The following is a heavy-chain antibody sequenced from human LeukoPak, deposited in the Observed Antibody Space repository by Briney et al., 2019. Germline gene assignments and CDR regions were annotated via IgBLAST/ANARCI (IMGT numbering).Heavy chain of an antibody. Sequence: GGSLRLSCSASGFTFSSYAMHWVRRAPGKGLEYVSAISSNGGSTYYADSVKGRFTISRDNSKNTLYLQMSSLRAEDTAVYYCVKTPQYYYDSSGFYSNWGQGTLVTVSS. D-gene: IGHD3-22*01. CDR3: VKTPQYYYDSSGFYSN. V-gene: IGHV3-64D*09. CDR2: ISSNGGST. J-gene: IGHJ4*02. CDR1: GFTFSSYA.